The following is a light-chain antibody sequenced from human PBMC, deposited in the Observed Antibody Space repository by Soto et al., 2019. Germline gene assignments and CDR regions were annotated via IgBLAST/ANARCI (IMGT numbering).Light chain of an antibody. CDR1: QTIGNIF. CDR3: HQYSSAPYT. V-gene: IGKV3-20*01. CDR2: GAS. J-gene: IGKJ2*01. Sequence: EIVLTQSPGTLSLSPGETATLSCRASQTIGNIFLFWYQQKPGQAPRLLIYGASSRATGIPDRFSGSGSGTEFTLTINRLEREDFAVYFCHQYSSAPYTFGQGTNLEIK.